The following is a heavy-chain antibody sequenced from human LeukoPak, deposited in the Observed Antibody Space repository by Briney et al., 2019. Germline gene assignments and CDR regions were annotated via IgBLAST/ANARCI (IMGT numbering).Heavy chain of an antibody. V-gene: IGHV4-59*01. D-gene: IGHD6-13*01. CDR3: ASAAAGPYYFDY. J-gene: IGHJ4*02. CDR2: IYYSGST. CDR1: GGSISSYY. Sequence: TSETLSLTCTVSGGSISSYYWSWIRQPPGKGLEWIGYIYYSGSTNYNPSLKSRVTISVDTSKNQFSLELSSVTAADTAVYYCASAAAGPYYFDYWGQGTLVTVSS.